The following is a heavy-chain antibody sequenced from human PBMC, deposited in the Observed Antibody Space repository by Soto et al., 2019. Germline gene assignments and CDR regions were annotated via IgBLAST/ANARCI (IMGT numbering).Heavy chain of an antibody. J-gene: IGHJ6*02. CDR2: IYYSGST. Sequence: SETLSLTCTVSGGTISISSYYLGWIRQPPGKGLEWIGSIYYSGSTYYNPSLKSRVTISVDTSKNQFSLKLSSVTAADTAVYYCARHISLSYYDFWSAVPDGMDVWGQGTTVPVSS. CDR1: GGTISISSYY. CDR3: ARHISLSYYDFWSAVPDGMDV. D-gene: IGHD3-3*01. V-gene: IGHV4-39*01.